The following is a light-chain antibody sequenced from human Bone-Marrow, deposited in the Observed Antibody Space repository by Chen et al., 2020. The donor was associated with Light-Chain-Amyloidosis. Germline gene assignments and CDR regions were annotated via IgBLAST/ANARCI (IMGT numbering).Light chain of an antibody. CDR1: NIGSTS. CDR3: QVWDRSSDRPV. CDR2: DDS. V-gene: IGLV3-21*02. J-gene: IGLJ3*02. Sequence: SYMLTPPSSVTVAPGQTVTVACGGNNIGSTSVHWYQQTPGPAPLLVVYDDSDRPSGIPERLSGSNSGNTATLTISRVEAGDEADYYCQVWDRSSDRPVFGGGTKLTVL.